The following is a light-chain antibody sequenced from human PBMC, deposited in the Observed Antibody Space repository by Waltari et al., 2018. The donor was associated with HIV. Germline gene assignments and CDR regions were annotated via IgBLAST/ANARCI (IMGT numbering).Light chain of an antibody. CDR1: QGISNY. J-gene: IGKJ4*01. V-gene: IGKV1-16*02. CDR2: AAS. CDR3: QQYKSYPLT. Sequence: DIQMTQSPSSLSASVGDRFTITCRASQGISNYLAWFQKKPGKAPKSLSYAASSLQSGVPSKVSGSGTGTDVTLTISSLQAEDFASYYCQQYKSYPLTFGGGTKVEIK.